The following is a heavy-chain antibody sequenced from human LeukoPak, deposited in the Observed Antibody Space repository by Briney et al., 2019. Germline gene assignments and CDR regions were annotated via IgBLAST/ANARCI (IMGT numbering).Heavy chain of an antibody. CDR2: INHSGST. J-gene: IGHJ2*01. CDR1: GASFSDYY. D-gene: IGHD2-2*01. Sequence: SETLSLTCAVYGASFSDYYWSWIRQPPGKGLEWIGEINHSGSTNYNPSLKSRVTVSVDTSKNQFSLKLNSVTAADTAVYYCARGLVVPAATRYWYFDLWGRGTLVTVSS. V-gene: IGHV4-34*01. CDR3: ARGLVVPAATRYWYFDL.